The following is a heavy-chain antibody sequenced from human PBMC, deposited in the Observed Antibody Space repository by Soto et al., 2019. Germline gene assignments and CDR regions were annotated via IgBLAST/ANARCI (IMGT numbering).Heavy chain of an antibody. CDR3: ARDETQTFRSFVHYYGVDV. CDR1: GFTFRSYW. CDR2: INSDGSST. Sequence: GGSLRLSCAASGFTFRSYWMHWVRQAPGKGLVWVSHINSDGSSTNYADSMKGRFTISRDNAKNTLFLQMNSLGTEDTAVYYCARDETQTFRSFVHYYGVDVWGQGTTVTVSS. J-gene: IGHJ6*02. D-gene: IGHD3-10*01. V-gene: IGHV3-74*01.